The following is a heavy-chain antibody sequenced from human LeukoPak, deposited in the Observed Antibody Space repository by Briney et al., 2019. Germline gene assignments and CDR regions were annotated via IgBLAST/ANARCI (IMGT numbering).Heavy chain of an antibody. CDR2: INHSGST. V-gene: IGHV4-34*01. Sequence: PSETLSLTCAVYGGSFSGYYWSWIRQPPGKGLEWIGEINHSGSTNYNPSLKSRVTISVDTSKNQFSLKLSSVTAADTAVYYCARLRTVTTKDYWGQGTLVTVSS. J-gene: IGHJ4*02. CDR3: ARLRTVTTKDY. CDR1: GGSFSGYY. D-gene: IGHD4-17*01.